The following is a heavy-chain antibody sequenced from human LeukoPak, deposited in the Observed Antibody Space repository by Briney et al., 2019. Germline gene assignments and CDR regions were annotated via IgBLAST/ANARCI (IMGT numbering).Heavy chain of an antibody. D-gene: IGHD2-2*01. CDR3: ARGVYDCSSTSCYALLDY. CDR2: INTDGSST. J-gene: IGHJ4*02. CDR1: GFTFSSYW. V-gene: IGHV3-74*01. Sequence: GGSQRLSCAASGFTFSSYWMHWVRQAPGKGLVWVSRINTDGSSTSYADSVKGRFTISRDNAKNTLYLQMNSLRAEDTAVYYCARGVYDCSSTSCYALLDYWGQGTLVTVSS.